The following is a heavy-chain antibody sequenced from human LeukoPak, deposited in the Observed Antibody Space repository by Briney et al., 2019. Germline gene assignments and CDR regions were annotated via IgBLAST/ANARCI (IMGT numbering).Heavy chain of an antibody. Sequence: SETLSLTCTVSGGSISSSSYYWGWIRQPPGKGLEWIGSIYYSGSTYYNPSLKSRVTISVDTSKNQFSLKLSSVTAADTAVYYCARAARGVIRYPDYWGQGTLVTVSS. J-gene: IGHJ4*02. CDR3: ARAARGVIRYPDY. CDR2: IYYSGST. V-gene: IGHV4-39*07. D-gene: IGHD3-10*01. CDR1: GGSISSSSYY.